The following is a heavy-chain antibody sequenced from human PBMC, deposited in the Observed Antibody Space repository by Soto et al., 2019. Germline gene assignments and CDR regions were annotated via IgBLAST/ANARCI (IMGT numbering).Heavy chain of an antibody. V-gene: IGHV1-24*01. CDR2: FDPEDGET. J-gene: IGHJ3*02. D-gene: IGHD5-12*01. Sequence: ASVKVSCKVSGYTLTELSMHWVRQAPGKGLEWMGGFDPEDGETIYAQKFKGRVTMTEDTSTDTAYMELSSLRSEDTAVYYCATGYSGYDPWGVDDAFDIWGQGTMVTVSS. CDR1: GYTLTELS. CDR3: ATGYSGYDPWGVDDAFDI.